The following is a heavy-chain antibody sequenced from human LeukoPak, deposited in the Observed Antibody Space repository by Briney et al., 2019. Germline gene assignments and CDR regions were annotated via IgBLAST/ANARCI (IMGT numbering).Heavy chain of an antibody. V-gene: IGHV3-48*02. J-gene: IGHJ4*02. CDR1: GFTFTSYS. CDR2: ISTSSSTI. CDR3: ATFAQENY. Sequence: QTGGSLRLSCAASGFTFTSYSMTWVRQAPGKGLEWVSYISTSSSTIYYADSVKGRFTISRDNAKNSLYLQMNSLRDEDTAVYYCATFAQENYWGQGTLVTVSS.